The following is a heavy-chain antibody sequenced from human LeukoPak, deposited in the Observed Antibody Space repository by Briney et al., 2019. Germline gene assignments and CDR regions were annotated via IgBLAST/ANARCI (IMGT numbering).Heavy chain of an antibody. CDR1: GYTFTSYG. J-gene: IGHJ4*02. V-gene: IGHV1-18*04. CDR3: ARDIVATIADYPMRLIDY. CDR2: ISAYNGNT. Sequence: EASVKVSCKASGYTFTSYGISWVRQAPGQGLEWMGWISAYNGNTNYAQKLQGRVTMTTDTSTSTAYMELRSLRSDDTAVYYCARDIVATIADYPMRLIDYWGQGTLVTVSS. D-gene: IGHD5-12*01.